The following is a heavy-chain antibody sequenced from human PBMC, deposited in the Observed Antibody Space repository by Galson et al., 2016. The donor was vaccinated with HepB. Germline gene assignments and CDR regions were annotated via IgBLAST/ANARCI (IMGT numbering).Heavy chain of an antibody. Sequence: SETLSLTCTVSGGSISSYFWSWIRQPPGKGLEWIGYIYYSGSTNYNPSLKSRLTISVDTSKNQFSLKLSSVTAADTAVYYCARLRGGTEMAQDHWGQGTLVTVSS. V-gene: IGHV4-59*08. J-gene: IGHJ4*02. D-gene: IGHD5-24*01. CDR2: IYYSGST. CDR1: GGSISSYF. CDR3: ARLRGGTEMAQDH.